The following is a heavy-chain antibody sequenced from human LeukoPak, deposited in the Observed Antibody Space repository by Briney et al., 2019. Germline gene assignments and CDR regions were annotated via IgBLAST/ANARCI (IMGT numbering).Heavy chain of an antibody. J-gene: IGHJ4*02. D-gene: IGHD2/OR15-2a*01. Sequence: PGGSLRLSCAASGNYWMHWVRQVPGKGLVWVPHINSDGSWTSYADSVKGRFTISKDNAKNTVYLQMNSLRAEDTAVYYCVSFYETYWGRGTLATVSS. CDR1: GNYW. CDR3: VSFYETY. V-gene: IGHV3-74*01. CDR2: INSDGSWT.